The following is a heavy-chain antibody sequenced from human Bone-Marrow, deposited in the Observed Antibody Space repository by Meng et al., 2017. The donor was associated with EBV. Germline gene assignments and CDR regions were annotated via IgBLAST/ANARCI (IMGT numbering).Heavy chain of an antibody. J-gene: IGHJ4*02. Sequence: QVQLVQSGAEGKKSGSSVKVSCKTAGGTFRSDAISWVRQAHGQGLEWMGGLIPMSDAPHYAQKFQGRVTITADESTSTHYMDLSGLRSEDTAVYYCASESGRGFTPDYWGQGTLVTVSS. CDR1: GGTFRSDA. CDR2: LIPMSDAP. V-gene: IGHV1-69*01. CDR3: ASESGRGFTPDY. D-gene: IGHD3-10*01.